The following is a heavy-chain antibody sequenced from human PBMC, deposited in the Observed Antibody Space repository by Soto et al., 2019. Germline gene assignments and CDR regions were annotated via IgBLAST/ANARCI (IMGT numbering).Heavy chain of an antibody. CDR2: IKHSGKT. V-gene: IGHV4-34*01. CDR3: ARGPPYSGSYYRY. D-gene: IGHD1-26*01. J-gene: IGHJ4*02. CDR1: SGSFSGYY. Sequence: KPSETLSLTCGVYSGSFSGYYWTWIRQPPGKGLECIGEIKHSGKTNYNPSLKSRITMSVDTSKNQFSLKLSSVTAADTAVYYCARGPPYSGSYYRYWGQGTLVTVSS.